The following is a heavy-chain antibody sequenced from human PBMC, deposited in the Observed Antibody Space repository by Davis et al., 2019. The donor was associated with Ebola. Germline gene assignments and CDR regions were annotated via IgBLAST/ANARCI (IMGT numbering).Heavy chain of an antibody. CDR3: AREGEGSGSYDV. V-gene: IGHV3-7*03. D-gene: IGHD1-26*01. CDR2: IKQDGSEK. Sequence: GESLKISCAASGFTFSSYWMSWVRQAPGKGLEWVANIKQDGSEKYYVDSVKGRFTISRDNAKNSLYLQMNSLRAEDTAVYYCAREGEGSGSYDVWGQGTTVTVSS. J-gene: IGHJ6*02. CDR1: GFTFSSYW.